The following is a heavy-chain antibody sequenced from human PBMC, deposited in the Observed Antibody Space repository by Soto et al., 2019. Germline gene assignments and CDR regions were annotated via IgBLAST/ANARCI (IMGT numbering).Heavy chain of an antibody. CDR2: IYYSGST. CDR3: ARTLRFLEWLPHFDY. V-gene: IGHV4-31*03. Sequence: SETLSLTCTVSGVSISSGGYYWSWIRQHPGKGLEWIGYIYYSGSTYYNPSLKSRVTISVDTSKNQFSLKLSSVTAADTAVYYCARTLRFLEWLPHFDYWGQGTLVTVS. J-gene: IGHJ4*02. D-gene: IGHD3-3*01. CDR1: GVSISSGGYY.